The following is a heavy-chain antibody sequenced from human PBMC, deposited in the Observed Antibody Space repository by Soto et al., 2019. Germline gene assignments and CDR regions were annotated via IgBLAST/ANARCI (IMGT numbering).Heavy chain of an antibody. Sequence: SETLSLTCAVYGGSFRGYYWSWIRQPPGKGLEWIGEINHSGSTNYNPSLKSRVTISVDTSKNQFSLKLSSVTAADTAVYYCARGSRTPRTIVIRFGAFDIWGQGTMVT. CDR1: GGSFRGYY. V-gene: IGHV4-34*01. J-gene: IGHJ3*02. CDR2: INHSGST. CDR3: ARGSRTPRTIVIRFGAFDI. D-gene: IGHD3-16*01.